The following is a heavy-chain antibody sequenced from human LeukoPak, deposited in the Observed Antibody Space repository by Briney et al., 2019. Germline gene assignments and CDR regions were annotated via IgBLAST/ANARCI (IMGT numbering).Heavy chain of an antibody. CDR2: ISGSGGST. J-gene: IGHJ4*02. CDR3: AEGGIAAIGDFDY. D-gene: IGHD6-13*01. Sequence: PGGSLRLSCAASGFSFSSYAMSWVRQAPGKGLEWVSTISGSGGSTYYADSVKGRFTISRDNSKNTLYLQMNSLRAEDTAVYYCAEGGIAAIGDFDYWGQGTLVTVSS. V-gene: IGHV3-23*01. CDR1: GFSFSSYA.